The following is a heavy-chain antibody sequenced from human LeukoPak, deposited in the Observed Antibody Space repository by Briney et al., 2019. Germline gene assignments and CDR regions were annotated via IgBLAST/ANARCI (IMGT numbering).Heavy chain of an antibody. CDR1: GGSISSSSYY. CDR3: ARHSFSSGYYAYFQH. D-gene: IGHD3-22*01. V-gene: IGHV4-39*01. Sequence: PSETLSLTCTVSGGSISSSSYYWGWIHQPPGKGLEWIGSIYYSGSTYYNPSLKSRVIISVDTSKNQFSLKLSSVTAADTAVYYCARHSFSSGYYAYFQHWGQGTLVTVSS. J-gene: IGHJ1*01. CDR2: IYYSGST.